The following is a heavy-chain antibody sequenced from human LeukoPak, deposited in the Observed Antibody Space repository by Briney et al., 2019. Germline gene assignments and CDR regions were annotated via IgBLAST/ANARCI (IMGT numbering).Heavy chain of an antibody. D-gene: IGHD3-16*02. CDR1: RFTFSNYG. CDR2: ISYDGGNT. J-gene: IGHJ4*02. CDR3: ARSPFGGVIVIGDY. Sequence: GGSLRLSCAASRFTFSNYGMHWVRQAPGKGLEWVAVISYDGGNTYHADSVKGRFTISRDNSKNTLFLQMNNLRADDTAVYYCARSPFGGVIVIGDYWGQGTLVTVSS. V-gene: IGHV3-30*03.